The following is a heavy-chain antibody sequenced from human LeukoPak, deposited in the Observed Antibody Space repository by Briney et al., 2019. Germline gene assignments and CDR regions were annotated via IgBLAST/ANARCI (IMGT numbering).Heavy chain of an antibody. D-gene: IGHD6-19*01. J-gene: IGHJ4*02. CDR2: LYPGDSDT. V-gene: IGHV5-51*01. Sequence: GESLKISCKGPGYTFTSYWIAWVRQMPGKGLEGMGILYPGDSDTRYSPSFQGQVTISADKSISTAYLQWSSLKASDTAMYYCARRSPYTSGWYYFDYWGQGSLVTVSS. CDR3: ARRSPYTSGWYYFDY. CDR1: GYTFTSYW.